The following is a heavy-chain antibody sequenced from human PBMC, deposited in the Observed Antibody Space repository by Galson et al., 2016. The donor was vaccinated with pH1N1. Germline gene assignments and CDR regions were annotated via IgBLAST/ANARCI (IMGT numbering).Heavy chain of an antibody. Sequence: SLRLPCAASGFSLSSFWMTWVRQAPEKGLEWVANINEDGSKIYYVDSVKGRFTISRDNAKNSLYLQMNSLRTEDTAVYYCARSIGNIGAHWGQGTLVTVSS. CDR2: INEDGSKI. CDR1: GFSLSSFW. J-gene: IGHJ4*02. V-gene: IGHV3-7*01. CDR3: ARSIGNIGAH. D-gene: IGHD5-12*01.